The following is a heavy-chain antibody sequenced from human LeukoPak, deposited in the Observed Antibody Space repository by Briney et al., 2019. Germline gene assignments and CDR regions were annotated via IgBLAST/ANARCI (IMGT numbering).Heavy chain of an antibody. CDR3: ARGINSRDFCSRGE. Sequence: GGSLRLSCAASGFTFSIYSLIWVRQAPGKGLEWVSGVGGDGVGPPVYADSVRGRFTVSRDNSEDTVYLQMNALRVDDTAMYYCARGINSRDFCSRGEWGQGTLVTVSS. CDR2: VGGDGVGPP. CDR1: GFTFSIYS. J-gene: IGHJ4*02. D-gene: IGHD2-21*02. V-gene: IGHV3-23*01.